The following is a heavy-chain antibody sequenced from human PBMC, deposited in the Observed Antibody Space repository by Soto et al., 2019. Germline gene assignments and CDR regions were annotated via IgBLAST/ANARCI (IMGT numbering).Heavy chain of an antibody. CDR3: AAAVPAAMERYYYYYGMDV. CDR1: GFTFTSSA. D-gene: IGHD2-2*01. CDR2: IVVGSGNT. V-gene: IGHV1-58*01. Sequence: ASVKVSCKASGFTFTSSAVQWVRQARGQRLEWIGWIVVGSGNTNYAQKFQERVTITRDMSTSTAYMELSSLRSEDTAVYYCAAAVPAAMERYYYYYGMDVWGQGTTVTVSS. J-gene: IGHJ6*02.